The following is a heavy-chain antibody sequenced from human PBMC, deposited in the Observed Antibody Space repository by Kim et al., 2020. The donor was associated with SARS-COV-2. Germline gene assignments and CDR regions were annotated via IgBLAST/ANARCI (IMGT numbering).Heavy chain of an antibody. CDR3: ARGLDY. J-gene: IGHJ4*02. Sequence: ASVKVSCKASGYTFTDYYMHWVRQAPGQGLEWMGWINLNSGGTNYAQKFQGRVTMTRDTSISTAYMELSSLRSDDTAVYYCARGLDYWGQGTLVTGSS. CDR1: GYTFTDYY. V-gene: IGHV1-2*02. CDR2: INLNSGGT.